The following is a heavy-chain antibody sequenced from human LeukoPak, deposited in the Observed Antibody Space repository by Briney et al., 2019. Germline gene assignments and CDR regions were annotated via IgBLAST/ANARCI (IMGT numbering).Heavy chain of an antibody. CDR2: INHRRRT. D-gene: IGHD1-7*01. Sequence: SETLSLTCAVFGGSFTSYYWSWIRQTPGKGLEWIGEINHRRRTNYNPSLKSRVTPSLDTTKNQYSLRMSSVAAADTAVYYCARPYYPGTYWFDYWGQGTLVTVSS. CDR1: GGSFTSYY. J-gene: IGHJ4*02. CDR3: ARPYYPGTYWFDY. V-gene: IGHV4-34*01.